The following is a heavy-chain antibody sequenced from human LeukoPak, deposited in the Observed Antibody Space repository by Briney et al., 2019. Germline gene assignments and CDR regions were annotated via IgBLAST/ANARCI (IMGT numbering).Heavy chain of an antibody. CDR2: IYXXGXT. Sequence: XXXIYXXGXTNYXPSXKSRXTISVDTSKNQFSLTLSSVTAADTXMYYCXRFTKFTSGWYTDYWGQGTLVTVSS. V-gene: IGHV4-59*01. CDR3: XRFTKFTSGWYTDY. J-gene: IGHJ4*02. D-gene: IGHD6-13*01.